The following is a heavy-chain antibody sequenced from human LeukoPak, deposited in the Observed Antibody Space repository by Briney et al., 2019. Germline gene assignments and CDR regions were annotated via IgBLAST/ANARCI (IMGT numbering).Heavy chain of an antibody. CDR2: MNPNSGNT. J-gene: IGHJ4*02. CDR1: GYTFTSYD. CDR3: ARGRIRSSGYYFHY. V-gene: IGHV1-8*01. D-gene: IGHD3-22*01. Sequence: GASVKVSCKASGYTFTSYDINWVRQATGQGLEWMGWMNPNSGNTGYAQKFQGSVTMTRDTSISTAYMELSSLRPEDTAVYYCARGRIRSSGYYFHYWGQGTLVTVSS.